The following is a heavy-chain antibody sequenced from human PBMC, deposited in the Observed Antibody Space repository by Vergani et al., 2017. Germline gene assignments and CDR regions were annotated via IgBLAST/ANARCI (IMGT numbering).Heavy chain of an antibody. CDR1: GFTFNHYA. CDR2: ISGSGGST. D-gene: IGHD5-12*01. Sequence: EVQLLESGGDLVQPGGSLRLSCAASGFTFNHYAMNWVRQAPGKGLEWVSGISGSGGSTYYAGAVKGRVTISRDSSKNTLYIQMNRLSARDTAVYYCAKANPRNSGYDYLYYYHAMDIWGQGTTVTVSS. CDR3: AKANPRNSGYDYLYYYHAMDI. J-gene: IGHJ6*02. V-gene: IGHV3-23*01.